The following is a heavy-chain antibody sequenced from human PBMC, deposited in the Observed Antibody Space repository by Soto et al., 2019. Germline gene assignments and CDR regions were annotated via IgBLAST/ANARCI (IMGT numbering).Heavy chain of an antibody. V-gene: IGHV4-4*07. D-gene: IGHD3-16*01. CDR2: MYTKERT. Sequence: QVQLQQSGPGLVKASETLALTCTVSGGSITNYYWSWIRQPAGKGLEWIGRMYTKERTNYNLSFKSRVTMSVDTSKNRFSLKLNAVTAADTAVYYCARDDYKDGGNNWFDPWGQGTLVTVSS. CDR1: GGSITNYY. J-gene: IGHJ5*02. CDR3: ARDDYKDGGNNWFDP.